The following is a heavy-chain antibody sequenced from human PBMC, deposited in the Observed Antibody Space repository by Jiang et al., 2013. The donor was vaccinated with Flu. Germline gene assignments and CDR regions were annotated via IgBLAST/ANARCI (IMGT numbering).Heavy chain of an antibody. J-gene: IGHJ3*02. V-gene: IGHV6-1*01. CDR1: GDSVSSNSVA. CDR3: ARLWAAFTAEDTFDI. CDR2: TYYRSKWYS. Sequence: GLVKPSQTLSLTCAISGDSVSSNSVAWNWIRQSPSRGLEWLGRTYYRSKWYSDYAVSVESRITINPDTSRNQFSLHLNSVTPEDTAVYYCARLWAAFTAEDTFDIWGQGTMVTVSS. D-gene: IGHD3-10*01.